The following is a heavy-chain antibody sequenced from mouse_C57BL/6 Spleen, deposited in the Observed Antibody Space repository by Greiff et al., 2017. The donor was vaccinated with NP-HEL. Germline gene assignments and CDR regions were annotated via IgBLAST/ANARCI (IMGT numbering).Heavy chain of an antibody. CDR1: GFTFSSYA. CDR3: TRDSYDYWYFDV. CDR2: ISSGGDYI. D-gene: IGHD2-3*01. Sequence: EVKLVESGEGLVKPGGSLKLSCAASGFTFSSYAMSWVRQTPEKRLEWVAYISSGGDYIYYADTVKGRFTISRDNARNTLYLQMSSLKSEDTAMYYCTRDSYDYWYFDVWGTGTTVTVSS. V-gene: IGHV5-9-1*02. J-gene: IGHJ1*03.